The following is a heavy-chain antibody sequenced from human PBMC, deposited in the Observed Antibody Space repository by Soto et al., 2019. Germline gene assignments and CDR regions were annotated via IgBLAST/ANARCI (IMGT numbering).Heavy chain of an antibody. J-gene: IGHJ6*02. D-gene: IGHD1-1*01. CDR2: IWYDGSNK. CDR3: ATGAELYGMDV. Sequence: HPGGSLRLSCAASGFTFSSYGMHWVRQAPGKGLEWVAVIWYDGSNKYYADSVKGRFTISRDNSKNTLYLQMNSLRAEDTAVYYCATGAELYGMDVWGQGTTVTVSS. CDR1: GFTFSSYG. V-gene: IGHV3-33*01.